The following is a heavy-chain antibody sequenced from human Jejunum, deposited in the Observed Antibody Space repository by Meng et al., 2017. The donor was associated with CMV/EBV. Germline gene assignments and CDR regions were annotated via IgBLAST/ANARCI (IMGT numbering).Heavy chain of an antibody. D-gene: IGHD3-22*01. J-gene: IGHJ4*02. CDR2: ITSSSSYI. CDR1: YS. CDR3: ARDLGPQIVVVSSPGY. Sequence: YSMNWVRQAPGKGLEWISSITSSSSYIYYADSVKGRFTISRDNAKNSLYLQMNSLRAEDTAVYYCARDLGPQIVVVSSPGYWGQGTLVTVSS. V-gene: IGHV3-21*01.